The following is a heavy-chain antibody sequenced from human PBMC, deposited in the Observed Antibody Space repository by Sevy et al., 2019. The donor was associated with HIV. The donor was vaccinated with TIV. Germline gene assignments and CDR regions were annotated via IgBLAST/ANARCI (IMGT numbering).Heavy chain of an antibody. J-gene: IGHJ6*02. Sequence: ASVKVSCKASGYTFTDYYIHWVRQAPGQGLEWMGWINPKSGGTNYAQKFHGRVTMTRDTSISTAYMELSRLRSDDMAVYYCARVVGPAGIDPYYYGVDVWGPGATVTVSS. D-gene: IGHD2-2*02. CDR2: INPKSGGT. CDR1: GYTFTDYY. V-gene: IGHV1-2*02. CDR3: ARVVGPAGIDPYYYGVDV.